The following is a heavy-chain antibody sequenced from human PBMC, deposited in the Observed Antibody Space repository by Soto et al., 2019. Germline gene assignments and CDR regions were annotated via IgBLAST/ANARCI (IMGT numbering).Heavy chain of an antibody. V-gene: IGHV1-18*04. D-gene: IGHD1-26*01. CDR3: ARDLSGSYLPSFDY. J-gene: IGHJ4*02. CDR1: GYTFTSYG. CDR2: ISAYNGNT. Sequence: ASVKVSCKASGYTFTSYGISWVRQAPGQGLEWMGWISAYNGNTNYAQKLQGRVTMTTDTSTSTAYMELRSLRSDDTAVYYCARDLSGSYLPSFDYWGQGTLVTVSS.